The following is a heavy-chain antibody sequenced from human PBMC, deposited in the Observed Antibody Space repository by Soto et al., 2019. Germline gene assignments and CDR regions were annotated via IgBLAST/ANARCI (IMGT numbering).Heavy chain of an antibody. V-gene: IGHV3-30*09. CDR2: ISYDGSDK. J-gene: IGHJ6*02. CDR1: GFKYTDFA. Sequence: VQLVESGGGEVQPGRSLRLSCAASGFKYTDFALHCVRQAPGKGLEWVAIISYDGSDKYYADSVQGRFVISRDNPKNTLYLEMNSLRPEDTAVYFCARRAWDSYYAIDVWGQGTTVTVFS. CDR3: ARRAWDSYYAIDV. D-gene: IGHD3-22*01.